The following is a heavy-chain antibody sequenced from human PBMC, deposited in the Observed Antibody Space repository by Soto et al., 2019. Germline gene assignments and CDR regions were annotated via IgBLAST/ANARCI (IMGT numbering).Heavy chain of an antibody. Sequence: LRLSCAAVEFTLTDHYMDWVRQVPGKGLEWVARSRNKGNGFSTEYAASVRGRFTISRDDSTNSLDLQMNGLRTEDTAVYFCVKNNGLHRYFDLWGRGTLVTVSS. CDR2: SRNKGNGFST. CDR3: VKNNGLHRYFDL. J-gene: IGHJ2*01. CDR1: EFTLTDHY. D-gene: IGHD1-20*01. V-gene: IGHV3-72*01.